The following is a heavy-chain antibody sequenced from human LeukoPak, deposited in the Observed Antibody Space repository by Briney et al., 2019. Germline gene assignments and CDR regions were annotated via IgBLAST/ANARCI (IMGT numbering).Heavy chain of an antibody. J-gene: IGHJ4*02. CDR3: ASALTTVTPHFHC. Sequence: GGSLRLSCAASGFTVSSNYMSWVRQAPGKGLVWVSRIDTDGSSATYADSVKGRFTISRDNAKNTVFLQMNSLRVEDTGVYYCASALTTVTPHFHCWGQGTLVTVSS. CDR1: GFTVSSNY. V-gene: IGHV3-74*01. CDR2: IDTDGSSA. D-gene: IGHD4-17*01.